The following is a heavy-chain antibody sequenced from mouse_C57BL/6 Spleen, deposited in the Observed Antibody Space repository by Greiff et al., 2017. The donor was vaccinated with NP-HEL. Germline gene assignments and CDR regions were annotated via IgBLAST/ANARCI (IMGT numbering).Heavy chain of an antibody. V-gene: IGHV5-17*01. CDR2: ISSGSSTI. D-gene: IGHD1-1*01. Sequence: EVKLVESGGGLVKPGGSLKLSCAASGFTFSDYGMHWVRQAPEKGLEWVAYISSGSSTIYYADTVKGRFTIPRDNAKNTLFLQMTSLRSEDTAMYYCARRTTVVAGAMDYWGQGTSVTVSS. CDR1: GFTFSDYG. CDR3: ARRTTVVAGAMDY. J-gene: IGHJ4*01.